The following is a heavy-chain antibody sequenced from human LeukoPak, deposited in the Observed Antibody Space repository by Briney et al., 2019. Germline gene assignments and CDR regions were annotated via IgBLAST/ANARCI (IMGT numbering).Heavy chain of an antibody. D-gene: IGHD6-6*01. J-gene: IGHJ5*02. CDR1: GGSITSSSYC. CDR3: ARAAPRPYSSSSRSWFDP. V-gene: IGHV4-39*01. Sequence: PSETLSLTCTVSGGSITSSSYCWGWIRQPPGKGLEWIGNIYYSGSTYYSPSLKSRVTISVDTSKNQFSLKLSSVTAADTAVYYCARAAPRPYSSSSRSWFDPWGQGTLVTVSS. CDR2: IYYSGST.